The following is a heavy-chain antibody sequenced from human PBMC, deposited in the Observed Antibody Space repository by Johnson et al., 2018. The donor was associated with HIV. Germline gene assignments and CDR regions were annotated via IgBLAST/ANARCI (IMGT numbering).Heavy chain of an antibody. CDR3: ARDMGGVVKEARAFDI. CDR2: VPDDGDNK. J-gene: IGHJ3*02. Sequence: QVQLVESGGGVVRPGGSLRLSCAASEFTFSNYAMHWVRQAPGKGLEWVAVVPDDGDNKYYADSVKGRFTISRDNSKNTLYLQMNSLRAEDTAVYYCARDMGGVVKEARAFDIWGQGTMVTVSS. V-gene: IGHV3-30-3*01. D-gene: IGHD3-10*01. CDR1: EFTFSNYA.